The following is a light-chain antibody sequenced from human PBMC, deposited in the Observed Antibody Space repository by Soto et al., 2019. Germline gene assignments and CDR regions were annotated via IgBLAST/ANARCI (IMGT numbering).Light chain of an antibody. CDR1: SSDVGGYNY. CDR3: SSYTSSSTKV. J-gene: IGLJ2*01. V-gene: IGLV2-14*01. CDR2: EVS. Sequence: QSALTQPASVSGSPGQSITISCTGTSSDVGGYNYVSWYQQHPGKAPKLMIYEVSNRPSGVSNRFSGSNSGNTASLTISGLRAEDEADYYCSSYTSSSTKVFGGGTKVTVL.